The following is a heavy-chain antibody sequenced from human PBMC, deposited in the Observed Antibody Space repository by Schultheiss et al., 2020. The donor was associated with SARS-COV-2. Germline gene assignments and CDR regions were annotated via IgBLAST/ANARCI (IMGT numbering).Heavy chain of an antibody. CDR3: ARAATVTTDAFDI. CDR1: GGSFSGYY. CDR2: IYYSGST. J-gene: IGHJ3*02. V-gene: IGHV4-59*01. Sequence: SETLSLTCAVYGGSFSGYYWTWIRQPAGKGLEWIGYIYYSGSTNYNPSLKSRVTISVDTSKNQFSLKLSSVTAADTAVYYCARAATVTTDAFDIWGQGTMVTVSS. D-gene: IGHD4-17*01.